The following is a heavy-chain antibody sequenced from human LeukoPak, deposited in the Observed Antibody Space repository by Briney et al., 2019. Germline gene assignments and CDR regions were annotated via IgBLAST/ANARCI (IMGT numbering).Heavy chain of an antibody. V-gene: IGHV1-46*01. D-gene: IGHD5-24*01. CDR3: ASDEMDSLDY. J-gene: IGHJ4*02. Sequence: ASVKVSCKASGYTFTSYYLHWVRQAPGQGLEWMGIINPSGGNTNYAQKFQDRVTMTRDTSTSTVYMQLSSLRSEDTAVYYCASDEMDSLDYWGQGTLVTVSS. CDR2: INPSGGNT. CDR1: GYTFTSYY.